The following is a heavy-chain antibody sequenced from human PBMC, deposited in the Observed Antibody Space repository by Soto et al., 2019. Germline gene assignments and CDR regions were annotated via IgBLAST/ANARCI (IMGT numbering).Heavy chain of an antibody. CDR1: GYTFTSYG. CDR3: ARDKGSRRTYYYYYGMDV. V-gene: IGHV1-18*01. D-gene: IGHD1-26*01. J-gene: IGHJ6*02. CDR2: ISAYNGNT. Sequence: ASVKVSCKASGYTFTSYGMSWVRQGPGQGLEWMGWISAYNGNTNYAQKLQGRVTMTTDTSTSTAYMELRSLRSDDTAVYYCARDKGSRRTYYYYYGMDVWGQGTTVPV.